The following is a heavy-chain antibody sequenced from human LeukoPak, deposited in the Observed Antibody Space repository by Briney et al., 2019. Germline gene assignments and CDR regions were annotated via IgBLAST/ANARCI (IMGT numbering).Heavy chain of an antibody. CDR3: AKDGQRRAVSVVTYMDV. CDR2: INWNSGRM. J-gene: IGHJ6*03. Sequence: GRSLRLSCAAAGFTFDDYAMHWVRQAPGKGLEWVSTINWNSGRMEYADSVKGRFTISRGNAKNSLYLQMDSLRDEDTALYYCAKDGQRRAVSVVTYMDVWGKGTTVTVSS. CDR1: GFTFDDYA. V-gene: IGHV3-9*01. D-gene: IGHD6-19*01.